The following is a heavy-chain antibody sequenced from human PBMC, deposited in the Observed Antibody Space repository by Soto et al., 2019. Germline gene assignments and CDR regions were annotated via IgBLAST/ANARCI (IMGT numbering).Heavy chain of an antibody. Sequence: EVQLLESGGGLVQPGGSLRLSCAASGFTFSSYAMSWVRQAPGKGLEWVSAISGSGGSTYYADSVKGRFSISRDNSKKTMYLQMNSLRAEDTAVYYCAQDWGSGYYYHWGQGTLVTVSS. CDR1: GFTFSSYA. V-gene: IGHV3-23*01. CDR3: AQDWGSGYYYH. CDR2: ISGSGGST. D-gene: IGHD3-22*01. J-gene: IGHJ5*02.